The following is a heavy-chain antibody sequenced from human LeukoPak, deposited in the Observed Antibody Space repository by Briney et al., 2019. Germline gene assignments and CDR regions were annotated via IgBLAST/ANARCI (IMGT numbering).Heavy chain of an antibody. J-gene: IGHJ4*02. CDR1: GFTLSAYD. Sequence: RPGGSLRLSCAASGFTLSAYDMNWVRQAPGKGLKWLSYISSSSTTKYHADSVKGRFTISRDNAKNSLYLQMNSLRAEDTGVYYCARWNLGSDYWGQGTLVTVSS. CDR3: ARWNLGSDY. D-gene: IGHD1-1*01. CDR2: ISSSSTTK. V-gene: IGHV3-48*04.